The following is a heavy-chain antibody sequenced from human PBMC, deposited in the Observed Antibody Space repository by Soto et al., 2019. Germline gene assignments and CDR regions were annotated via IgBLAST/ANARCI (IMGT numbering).Heavy chain of an antibody. CDR1: GGSFRGYY. V-gene: IGHV4-34*01. J-gene: IGHJ3*01. Sequence: QVQLQRWGAGLLRPSETLSLTCAVYGGSFRGYYWTWLRQSPGRGLEWIGEINHSGSRNSNPSLKSRLTISVDTSRTQCSMNLTSVTAADAAVYYCARGRGFMSRNALDLWGQGTRVIVSS. CDR2: INHSGSR. CDR3: ARGRGFMSRNALDL.